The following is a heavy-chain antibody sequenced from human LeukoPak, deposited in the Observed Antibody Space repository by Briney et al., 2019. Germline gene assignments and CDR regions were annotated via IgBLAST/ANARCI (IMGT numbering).Heavy chain of an antibody. CDR3: ARHVTSGRYTWALDY. CDR2: IYTSGNT. D-gene: IGHD6-19*01. V-gene: IGHV4-4*09. J-gene: IGHJ4*02. Sequence: SETLSLTCTVSDDSISSYYWSWIRQPPGKRLEWIGYIYTSGNTNYNPSLNPSLKSRVTISVDTSKNQFSLKLTSVSAADTAVYYCARHVTSGRYTWALDYWGQGTLVTVSS. CDR1: DDSISSYY.